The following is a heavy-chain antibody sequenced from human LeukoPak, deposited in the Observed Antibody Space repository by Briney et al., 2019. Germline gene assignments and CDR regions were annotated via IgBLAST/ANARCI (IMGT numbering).Heavy chain of an antibody. V-gene: IGHV4-59*08. CDR2: ISDSGSP. CDR3: ARVNYRSGSHSSWFDP. Sequence: SETLSLTCTVTGGSISGYYWSWIREPPGKGLEWIGYISDSGSPNYNPSLKSRVTISVDTSKNQFSLKLPSVTAADTAVYYCARVNYRSGSHSSWFDPWGQGTLVTVSP. D-gene: IGHD3-10*01. CDR1: GGSISGYY. J-gene: IGHJ5*02.